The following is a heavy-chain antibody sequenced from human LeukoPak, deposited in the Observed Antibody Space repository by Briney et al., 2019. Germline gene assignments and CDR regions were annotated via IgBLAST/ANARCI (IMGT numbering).Heavy chain of an antibody. J-gene: IGHJ5*02. Sequence: SVKVSCKASGGTFTSYAISWVRQAPGQGLEWMGRIIPIFGTANYAQKFQGRVTITTDESTTTAYLELSSLRAEDTAVYYCARSITMVRELNPWGQGTLVTVSS. CDR3: ARSITMVRELNP. D-gene: IGHD3-10*01. CDR2: IIPIFGTA. CDR1: GGTFTSYA. V-gene: IGHV1-69*05.